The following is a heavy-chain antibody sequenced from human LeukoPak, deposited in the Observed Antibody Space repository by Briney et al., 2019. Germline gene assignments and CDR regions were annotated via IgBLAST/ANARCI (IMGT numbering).Heavy chain of an antibody. V-gene: IGHV3-23*01. CDR2: ISGSGGST. J-gene: IGHJ6*02. D-gene: IGHD2-21*02. CDR3: AKEVSWVVTAILGGMDV. Sequence: PGGSLRLSCAASGFTFSSYAMSWVRQAPGKGLEWVSAISGSGGSTYYADSVKGRFTISRDNSKNTLYLQMNSLRAEDTAVYYCAKEVSWVVTAILGGMDVWGQGTTVTVSS. CDR1: GFTFSSYA.